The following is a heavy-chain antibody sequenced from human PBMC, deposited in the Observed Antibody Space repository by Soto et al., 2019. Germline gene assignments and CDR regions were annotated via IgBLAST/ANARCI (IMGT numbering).Heavy chain of an antibody. D-gene: IGHD6-13*01. V-gene: IGHV4-59*01. Sequence: PSETLSLTCTVSGGSISSYYWSWIRQPPGKGLEWIGYIYYSGSTNYNPSLKSRVTISVDTSKNQFPLKLSSVTAADTAVYYCAAAREQQLTYWYFDLWGRGTLVTVSS. CDR2: IYYSGST. CDR1: GGSISSYY. CDR3: AAAREQQLTYWYFDL. J-gene: IGHJ2*01.